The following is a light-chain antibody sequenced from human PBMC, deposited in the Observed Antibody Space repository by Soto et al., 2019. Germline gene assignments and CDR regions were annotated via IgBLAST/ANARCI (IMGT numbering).Light chain of an antibody. CDR1: QSGLYSSNNKNY. CDR2: WAS. Sequence: DIVMTQSPESLAVSLGERATNNCKSSQSGLYSSNNKNYLAWYQQKPGQPPKLLIYWASTRESGVPDRFSGSGSGTDFTLTISSLQAEDVAVYYCQQYYSTPFTFGPGTKVDIK. CDR3: QQYYSTPFT. J-gene: IGKJ3*01. V-gene: IGKV4-1*01.